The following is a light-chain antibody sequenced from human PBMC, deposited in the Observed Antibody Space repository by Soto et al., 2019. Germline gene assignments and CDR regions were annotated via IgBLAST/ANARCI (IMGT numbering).Light chain of an antibody. Sequence: QSVLTQPRSVSGSPGQSVTISCTGTSSDVGGYNYVSWYQQHPGKAPKLMIYDVSKRPSWVPDRFSGSKSGNTASLTISGLQAEDEADDYCCSYAGRYYVFGTGTKLTVL. J-gene: IGLJ1*01. V-gene: IGLV2-11*01. CDR2: DVS. CDR3: CSYAGRYYV. CDR1: SSDVGGYNY.